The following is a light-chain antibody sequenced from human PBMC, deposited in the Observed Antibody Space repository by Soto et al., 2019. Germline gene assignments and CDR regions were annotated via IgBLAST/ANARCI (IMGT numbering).Light chain of an antibody. CDR2: GAS. Sequence: EVMMKKSPATLSVNKGERATLSCRASQSVSSNLAWYQQKPGQAATLLIYGASTRATGIPARFSGSGSGTELTITICCLESEDFEVDYCQQYGSSPLSFGGGTKVDI. CDR1: QSVSSN. CDR3: QQYGSSPLS. J-gene: IGKJ4*01. V-gene: IGKV3-15*01.